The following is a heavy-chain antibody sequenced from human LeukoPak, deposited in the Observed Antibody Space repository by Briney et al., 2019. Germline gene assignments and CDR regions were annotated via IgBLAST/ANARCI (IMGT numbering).Heavy chain of an antibody. CDR2: IRYDGSNK. D-gene: IGHD3-22*01. Sequence: GGFLRLSCAASGFTFSSFGMHWVRQAPGKGLEWVAFIRYDGSNKYYADSVKGRFTISRDNSKNTLYVLMNSLRAEDTAVYYCAKDKAYYYDSSGYLDDYWGQGTLVTVSS. CDR1: GFTFSSFG. J-gene: IGHJ4*02. CDR3: AKDKAYYYDSSGYLDDY. V-gene: IGHV3-30*02.